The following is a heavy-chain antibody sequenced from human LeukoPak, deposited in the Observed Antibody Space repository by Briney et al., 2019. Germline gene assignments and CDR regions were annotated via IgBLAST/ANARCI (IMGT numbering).Heavy chain of an antibody. CDR1: GGSISSYY. V-gene: IGHV4-59*01. CDR2: IYYSGST. CDR3: AGGSGGRSDY. J-gene: IGHJ4*02. Sequence: PSETLSLTCTVSGGSISSYYWSWIRQPPGKGLEWIGYIYYSGSTNYNPSLKSRVTISVDTSKNQFSLKLSSVTAADTAVYFCAGGSGGRSDYWGQGTLVTVSS. D-gene: IGHD4-23*01.